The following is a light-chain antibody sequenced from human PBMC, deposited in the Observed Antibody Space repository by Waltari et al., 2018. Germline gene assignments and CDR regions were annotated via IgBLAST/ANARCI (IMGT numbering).Light chain of an antibody. CDR1: LSLLHSNGNNY. CDR3: MQCLQAVWT. V-gene: IGKV2-28*01. Sequence: EIVVTQYPLSLPVTPGETASISCRSSLSLLHSNGNNYLDWYRKKPGQSPQLLIYLCSNRSSGVPDRFSGTGSGTDFTLNVSRVDAEEVVGYYFMQCLQAVWTFGQGTKVEIK. J-gene: IGKJ1*01. CDR2: LCS.